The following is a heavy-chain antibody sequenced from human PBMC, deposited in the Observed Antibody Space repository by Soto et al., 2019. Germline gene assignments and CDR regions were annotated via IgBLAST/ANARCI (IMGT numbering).Heavy chain of an antibody. CDR2: IKSKTDGGTT. CDR1: GFTFSNAW. D-gene: IGHD4-17*01. J-gene: IGHJ6*03. V-gene: IGHV3-15*01. Sequence: EVQLVESGGGLVKPGGSLRLSCAASGFTFSNAWMSWVRQAPGKGLEWVGCIKSKTDGGTTDYAAPVKGRFTISRDDSKNTLYLQMNSLKTEDTAVYYCTTGTVTRSGYYYYYYMDVWGKGTTVTVSS. CDR3: TTGTVTRSGYYYYYYMDV.